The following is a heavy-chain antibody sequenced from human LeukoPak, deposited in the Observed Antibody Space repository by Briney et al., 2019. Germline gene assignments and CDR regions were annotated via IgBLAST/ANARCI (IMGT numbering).Heavy chain of an antibody. V-gene: IGHV1-2*02. Sequence: ASVKVSCKASGYTFTGYYMHWVRQAPGQGLEWMGWINPNSGGTNCAQKFQGRVTMTRDTSISTAYMELSRLRSDDTAVYYCARHTIYGSGSYYVYYFDYWGQGTLVTVSS. CDR1: GYTFTGYY. J-gene: IGHJ4*02. D-gene: IGHD3-10*01. CDR2: INPNSGGT. CDR3: ARHTIYGSGSYYVYYFDY.